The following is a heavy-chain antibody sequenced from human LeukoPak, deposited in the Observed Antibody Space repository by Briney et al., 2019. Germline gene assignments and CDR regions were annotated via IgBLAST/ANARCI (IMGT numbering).Heavy chain of an antibody. CDR2: ISYDGSNK. V-gene: IGHV3-30-3*01. CDR1: GFTFSSYA. Sequence: GGSLRLSCAASGFTFSSYAMHWVRQAPGKGLEWVAVISYDGSNKYYADSVKGRFTISRDNAKNTLYLQMNSLRAEDTAVYYCARVDGPPDYFDYWGQGTLVTVSS. CDR3: ARVDGPPDYFDY. J-gene: IGHJ4*02. D-gene: IGHD2-8*01.